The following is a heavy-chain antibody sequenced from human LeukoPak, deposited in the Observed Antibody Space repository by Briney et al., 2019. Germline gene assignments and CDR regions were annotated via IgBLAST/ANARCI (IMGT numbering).Heavy chain of an antibody. CDR3: SKLKRAYDILTGYYSFDY. D-gene: IGHD3-9*01. V-gene: IGHV3-23*01. CDR2: ISGSGGST. J-gene: IGHJ4*02. Sequence: PGGSLRLSCAASGFTFSSYAMSWVRQAPGKGLEWVSAISGSGGSTYYADSVKGRFTISRDNSKNTLYLQMNSLRAEDTAVYFCSKLKRAYDILTGYYSFDYWGQGTLVTVSS. CDR1: GFTFSSYA.